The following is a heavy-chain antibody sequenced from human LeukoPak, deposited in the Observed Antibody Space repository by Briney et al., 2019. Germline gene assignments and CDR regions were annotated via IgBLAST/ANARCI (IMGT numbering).Heavy chain of an antibody. CDR1: GFTFSSYG. CDR2: IRYDGSNK. CDR3: AKDQDIVVVPAAIRFDY. Sequence: GGSLRLSCAASGFTFSSYGMHWVRQAPGKGLEWVAFIRYDGSNKYYADSVKGRFTISRDNSKNTLYLQMNSLRAEDTAVYYCAKDQDIVVVPAAIRFDYWGQGTLVTVSS. V-gene: IGHV3-30*02. D-gene: IGHD2-2*01. J-gene: IGHJ4*02.